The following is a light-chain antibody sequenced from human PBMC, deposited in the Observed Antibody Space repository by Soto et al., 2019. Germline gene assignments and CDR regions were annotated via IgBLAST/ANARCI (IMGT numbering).Light chain of an antibody. CDR2: GAS. Sequence: TMTESPCERSTFSGRAGQNINTNLDWYQQKPGKAPRLLFYGASTGATGLPARFSGSGSGTEFTLTIRSLQAEDCAAYYCQQCYSWPRTFGQGTRV. CDR1: QNINTN. CDR3: QQCYSWPRT. J-gene: IGKJ1*01. V-gene: IGKV3-15*01.